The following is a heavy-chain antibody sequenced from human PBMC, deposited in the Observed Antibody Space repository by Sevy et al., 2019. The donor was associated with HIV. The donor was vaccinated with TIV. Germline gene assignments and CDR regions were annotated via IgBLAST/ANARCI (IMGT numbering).Heavy chain of an antibody. D-gene: IGHD3-10*01. V-gene: IGHV3-21*01. CDR3: ARVPRGGYYYYYLGV. CDR1: GFTFSSYN. J-gene: IGHJ6*02. Sequence: GGSLRLSCAASGFTFSSYNMNWVRQAPGKGLEWVSSISASSGYIYYADSVKGRFTISRENAKNSLYLQMDSLRAEGTAVYYCARVPRGGYYYYYLGVWGQGTTVTVSS. CDR2: ISASSGYI.